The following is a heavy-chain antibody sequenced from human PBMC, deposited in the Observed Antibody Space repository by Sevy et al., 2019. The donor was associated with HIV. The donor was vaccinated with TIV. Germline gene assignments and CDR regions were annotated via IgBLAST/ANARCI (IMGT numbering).Heavy chain of an antibody. CDR1: GFTFSSYA. V-gene: IGHV3-30*04. CDR3: ARAAAEGPDGSSWFSNWFDP. Sequence: GGSLRLSCAASGFTFSSYAMHWVRQAPGKGLEWVAVISYDGINKYYGNSVKGRFTISRDNSKNTLSLQMNSLKVEDTARYYGARAAAEGPDGSSWFSNWFDPWGQGTLVTVSS. J-gene: IGHJ5*02. CDR2: ISYDGINK. D-gene: IGHD6-13*01.